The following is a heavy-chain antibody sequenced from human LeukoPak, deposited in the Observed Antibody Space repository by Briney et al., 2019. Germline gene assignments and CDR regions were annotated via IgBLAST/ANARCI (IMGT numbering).Heavy chain of an antibody. D-gene: IGHD1-1*01. V-gene: IGHV3-30-3*01. Sequence: GGSLRLSCAASGFTSSSYAMHWVRQAPGKGLEWVAVISYDGSNKYYADSVKGRFTISRDNSKNTLYLQMNSLRADDTAVYYCARALSQELIRYSQDWGQGTLVSVSS. CDR2: ISYDGSNK. J-gene: IGHJ1*01. CDR1: GFTSSSYA. CDR3: ARALSQELIRYSQD.